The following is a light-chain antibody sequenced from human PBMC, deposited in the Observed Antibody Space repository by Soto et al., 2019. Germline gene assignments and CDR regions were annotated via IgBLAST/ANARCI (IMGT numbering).Light chain of an antibody. Sequence: EIVLTQSPGTLSLSPGERATLSCRASQSVSNKYLAWYQQKPGQAPRLLIYDASNRATGIPARFSGSGSGTDFTLTISSLEPEDFAVYYCQQRSNWPPTFGQGTKVDI. J-gene: IGKJ1*01. CDR3: QQRSNWPPT. V-gene: IGKV3-11*01. CDR1: QSVSNKY. CDR2: DAS.